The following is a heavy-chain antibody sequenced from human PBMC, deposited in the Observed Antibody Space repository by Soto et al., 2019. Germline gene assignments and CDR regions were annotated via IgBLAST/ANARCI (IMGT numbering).Heavy chain of an antibody. D-gene: IGHD3-22*01. CDR1: GDSITRGGYS. J-gene: IGHJ5*02. CDR2: IFPSGRT. Sequence: PSETLSLTCAVSGDSITRGGYSWSWVHQPPGKALEWIGYIFPSGRTSYSPSLKNRVTISVDRSKNHFSLKLTSLTAADTAVYYCARTGFYYDSNGPDQESWFDPWGHGTLVTVPS. CDR3: ARTGFYYDSNGPDQESWFDP. V-gene: IGHV4-30-2*01.